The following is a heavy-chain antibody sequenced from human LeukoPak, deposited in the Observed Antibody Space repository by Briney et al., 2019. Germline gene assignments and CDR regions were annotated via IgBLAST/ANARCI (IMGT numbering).Heavy chain of an antibody. J-gene: IGHJ5*02. Sequence: PGGPLEPSGAAPGLPFRGSALAGVPRASGKGLGGVGRIRSKANSYATAYAASVKGRFTISRDDSKNTAYLQMNSLKTEDTAVYYCTLDDYNTNWFDPWGQGTLVTVSS. CDR3: TLDDYNTNWFDP. V-gene: IGHV3-73*01. D-gene: IGHD5-24*01. CDR1: GLPFRGSA. CDR2: IRSKANSYAT.